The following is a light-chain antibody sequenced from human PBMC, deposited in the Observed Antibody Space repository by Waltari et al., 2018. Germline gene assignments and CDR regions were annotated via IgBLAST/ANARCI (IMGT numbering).Light chain of an antibody. J-gene: IGLJ2*01. Sequence: QSVLTQPPSASGTPGPRVTISCSGSSSTIGSNTVNWYQQLPGTAPKLLIYSNNQLPSGVPDRFSGSKSGTSASLAISGLQSEDEADYYCAAWDDSLNGVVFGGGTKLTVL. CDR3: AAWDDSLNGVV. CDR2: SNN. CDR1: SSTIGSNT. V-gene: IGLV1-44*01.